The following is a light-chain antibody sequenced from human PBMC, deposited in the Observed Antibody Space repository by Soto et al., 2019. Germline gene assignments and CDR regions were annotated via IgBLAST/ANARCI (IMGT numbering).Light chain of an antibody. CDR3: QQYNNWPLT. J-gene: IGKJ4*01. V-gene: IGKV3-15*01. CDR2: GAS. CDR1: QSVSGN. Sequence: EIVMTQSPATLSVSPGARATLCCRASQSVSGNLAWYQQKPGQAPRLLIYGASTRATGIPARFSGSGSGTEFTLTISSLQSEDFAVYYCQQYNNWPLTFGGGTKVEIK.